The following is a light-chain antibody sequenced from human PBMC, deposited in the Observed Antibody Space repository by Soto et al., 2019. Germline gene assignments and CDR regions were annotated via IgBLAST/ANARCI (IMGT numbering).Light chain of an antibody. CDR3: SSFTSSSTWV. CDR1: SGDIGGYNS. J-gene: IGLJ3*02. V-gene: IGLV2-14*01. CDR2: EVV. Sequence: QSALTQPASVSGSPGQSITISCTGTSGDIGGYNSVSWYQQHPGKAPKLLIYEVVKRPSGVSNRFSGSKSGNTASLTISGLQADDEVDYYCSSFTSSSTWVFGGGTKLTVL.